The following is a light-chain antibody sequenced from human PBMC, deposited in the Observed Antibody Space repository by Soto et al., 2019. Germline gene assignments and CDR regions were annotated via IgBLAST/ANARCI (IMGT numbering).Light chain of an antibody. CDR3: QPSYSTPQT. Sequence: DIQITQSPSSLSASLGDIVTITCRASQRINSFLNGYQQKPGRAPTLLIYKISTLQNGVPSRFSGRESGTDFPLPLSNLQPEDFANYYCQPSYSTPQTFGQGTKVDI. CDR1: QRINSF. J-gene: IGKJ1*01. V-gene: IGKV1-39*01. CDR2: KIS.